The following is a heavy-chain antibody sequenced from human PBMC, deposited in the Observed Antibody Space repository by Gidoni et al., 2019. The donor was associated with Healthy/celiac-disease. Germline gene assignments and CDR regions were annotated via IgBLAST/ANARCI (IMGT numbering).Heavy chain of an antibody. J-gene: IGHJ4*02. CDR1: GFTFSSYS. D-gene: IGHD6-19*01. Sequence: EVQLVESGGGLVKPGGSLRLSCAASGFTFSSYSMNWLRQAPGKGLEWVSSSSSSSSYIYYADSVKGRFTSSRDNAKNSLYLKMNSLRAEDTAVYYCARDLSSGWFDYWGQGTLVTVSS. CDR3: ARDLSSGWFDY. CDR2: SSSSSSYI. V-gene: IGHV3-21*01.